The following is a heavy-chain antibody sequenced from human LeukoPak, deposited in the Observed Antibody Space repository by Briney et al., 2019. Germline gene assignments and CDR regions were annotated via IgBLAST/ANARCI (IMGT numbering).Heavy chain of an antibody. CDR3: ARIYMPAAGLNAFDI. Sequence: PSETLSLTCAVYGGSFSGYYWSWIRQPPGKGLEWIGEINHSGSTNYNPSLKSRVTISVDTSKNQFSLKLSSVTAADTAVYYCARIYMPAAGLNAFDIWGQGTMVTVSS. J-gene: IGHJ3*02. V-gene: IGHV4-34*01. CDR2: INHSGST. CDR1: GGSFSGYY. D-gene: IGHD6-13*01.